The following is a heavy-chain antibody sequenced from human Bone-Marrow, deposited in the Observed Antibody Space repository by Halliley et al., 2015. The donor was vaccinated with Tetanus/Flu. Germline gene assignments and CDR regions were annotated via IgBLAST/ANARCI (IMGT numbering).Heavy chain of an antibody. Sequence: LEWIGFIPYRGSTNSNPSLERRVPLSVDTSKNQFSLRLTSVTATDTAVYHCVRDAYASSHFDYWGQGRLVTVSS. D-gene: IGHD2-8*01. J-gene: IGHJ4*02. CDR2: IPYRGST. V-gene: IGHV4-59*01. CDR3: VRDAYASSHFDY.